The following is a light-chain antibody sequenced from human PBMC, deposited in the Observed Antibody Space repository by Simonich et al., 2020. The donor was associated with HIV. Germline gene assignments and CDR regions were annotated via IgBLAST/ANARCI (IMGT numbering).Light chain of an antibody. J-gene: IGKJ3*01. CDR1: QSLLHSNGYNY. V-gene: IGKV2-28*01. CDR2: LGS. Sequence: DIVMTQSPLSLPVTPGEPASISCRSSQSLLHSNGYNYLYWYLQKPGQSPQLLIYLGSNRASGVPDRVSGSGSGTDFTLKISRVEAEDVGVYYCMQALQTPFTFGPGTKVDIK. CDR3: MQALQTPFT.